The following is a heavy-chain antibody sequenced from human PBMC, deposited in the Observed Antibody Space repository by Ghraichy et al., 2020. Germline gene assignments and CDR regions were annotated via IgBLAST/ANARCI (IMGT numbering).Heavy chain of an antibody. D-gene: IGHD5-12*01. CDR2: MSASGRTT. CDR3: AKGVDIVVDLIDF. J-gene: IGHJ4*02. Sequence: GGSLTLSCTVSGFNFNNYAMSWLRQAPGKGLEWVSAMSASGRTTYSADSVKGRFTISRDTSKSTLYLEMNSLKVEDTALYYCAKGVDIVVDLIDFWGQGTLVTVSS. V-gene: IGHV3-23*01. CDR1: GFNFNNYA.